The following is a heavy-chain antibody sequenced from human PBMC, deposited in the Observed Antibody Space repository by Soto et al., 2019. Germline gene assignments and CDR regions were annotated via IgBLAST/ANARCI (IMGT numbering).Heavy chain of an antibody. J-gene: IGHJ6*02. CDR1: GFTFSSYA. D-gene: IGHD6-13*01. Sequence: PGGSLRLSCAASGFTFSSYAMSWVRQAPGKGLEWVSAISGSGGSTYYADSVKGRFTISRDNSKNTLYLQMNSLRAEDTAVYYCATVFGQLTWPYYYGMDVGGQGTTATV. CDR2: ISGSGGST. CDR3: ATVFGQLTWPYYYGMDV. V-gene: IGHV3-23*01.